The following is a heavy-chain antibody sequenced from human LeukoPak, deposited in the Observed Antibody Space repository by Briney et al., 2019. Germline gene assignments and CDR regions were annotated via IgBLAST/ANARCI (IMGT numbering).Heavy chain of an antibody. Sequence: GGSLRLPCAASGFTFSNYEMNWVRQAPGKGLEWVSYISSSGSTIYYADSVKGRFTISRDNAKNSLYLQMNSLRAEDTAVYYCVRDRYYHSSIWDFWGQGTLVTVSS. D-gene: IGHD3-10*01. CDR1: GFTFSNYE. V-gene: IGHV3-48*03. CDR3: VRDRYYHSSIWDF. J-gene: IGHJ4*02. CDR2: ISSSGSTI.